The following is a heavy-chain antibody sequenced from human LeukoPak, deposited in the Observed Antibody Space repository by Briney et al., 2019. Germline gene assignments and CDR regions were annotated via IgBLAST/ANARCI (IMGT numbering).Heavy chain of an antibody. CDR2: ISAYNGNT. CDR3: ARAGYPHYSDSGGSTVFGFGDRNKNWSDP. J-gene: IGHJ5*02. CDR1: GYTFTSYG. Sequence: ASVKVSCKASGYTFTSYGISWVRQAPGQGLEWMGWISAYNGNTNYAQKLQGRVTVTADKSTSTAYMELSSLRSEDTAVYYCARAGYPHYSDSGGSTVFGFGDRNKNWSDPWGQGTLVTVSS. V-gene: IGHV1-18*01. D-gene: IGHD3-22*01.